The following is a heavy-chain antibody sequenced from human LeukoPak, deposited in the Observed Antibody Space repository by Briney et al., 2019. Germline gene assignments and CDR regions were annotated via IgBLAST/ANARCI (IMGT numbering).Heavy chain of an antibody. CDR1: GFTFSSYR. J-gene: IGHJ4*02. V-gene: IGHV3-21*01. D-gene: IGHD3-10*01. Sequence: PGGSLRLSCAASGFTFSSYRMNWVRQAPGKGLEWVSSISSSSSYIYYADSVKGRFTISRDNAKNSLYLQMNSLRAEDTAVYYCAREITMVRGVDYWGQGTLVTVSS. CDR2: ISSSSSYI. CDR3: AREITMVRGVDY.